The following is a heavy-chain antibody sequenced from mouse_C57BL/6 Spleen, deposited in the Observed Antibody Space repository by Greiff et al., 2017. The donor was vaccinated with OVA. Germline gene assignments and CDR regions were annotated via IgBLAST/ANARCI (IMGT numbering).Heavy chain of an antibody. Sequence: VQLQQSGAELVRPGASVTLSCKASGYTFTDYEMHWVKQTPVHGLEWIGAIDPETGGTAYNQKFKGKAILTADKSSSTAYMELRSLTSEDSAVYYCTRGGYYGSSYLYAMDYWGQGTSVTVSS. V-gene: IGHV1-15*01. CDR1: GYTFTDYE. D-gene: IGHD1-1*01. CDR2: IDPETGGT. J-gene: IGHJ4*01. CDR3: TRGGYYGSSYLYAMDY.